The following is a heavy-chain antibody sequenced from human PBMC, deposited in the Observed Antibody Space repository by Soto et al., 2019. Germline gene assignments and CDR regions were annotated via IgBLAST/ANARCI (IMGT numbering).Heavy chain of an antibody. CDR2: IFYSGST. CDR3: ARVLRGGSYGMDV. CDR1: GGSINSGDYY. D-gene: IGHD3-10*01. V-gene: IGHV4-31*03. Sequence: QVQLQESGPGLVKPSQTLSLTCTVSGGSINSGDYYWSWIRQHPGKGLEWIGYIFYSGSTYYNPSLKSRVTLSVDTSKNQFSLQLSSVTAADTAVYYCARVLRGGSYGMDVWSQGTTVTVSS. J-gene: IGHJ6*02.